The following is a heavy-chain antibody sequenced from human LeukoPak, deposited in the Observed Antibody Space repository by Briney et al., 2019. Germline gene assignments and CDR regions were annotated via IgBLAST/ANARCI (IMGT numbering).Heavy chain of an antibody. CDR2: IYYSGSI. D-gene: IGHD7-27*01. CDR3: GRLNTDWGFLFDS. CDR1: GGSISSYY. J-gene: IGHJ4*02. Sequence: SETLSLTCTVSGGSISSYYWSWIRQPPGKGLEWIGTIYYSGSIYYDQSLRGRVALSVDTSKNQFSLKLTSVTAADTAVYYCGRLNTDWGFLFDSWGQGTLVTVSS. V-gene: IGHV4-59*04.